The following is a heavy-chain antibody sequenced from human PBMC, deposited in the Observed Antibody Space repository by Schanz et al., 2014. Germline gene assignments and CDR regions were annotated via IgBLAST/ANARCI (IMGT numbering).Heavy chain of an antibody. CDR1: GFIFSNYG. Sequence: QVQLVESGGGVVQPGGSLRLSCAASGFIFSNYGMHWVRQAPGKGLEWVAVIWSDGSGKYYADSVKGRFTVFRDNSKRTLYLEINDPRAEDTAVYYCAKDSCSSTTCYGYGMDVWGQGNPGHRLL. CDR2: IWSDGSGK. J-gene: IGHJ6*02. V-gene: IGHV3-33*06. D-gene: IGHD2-2*01. CDR3: AKDSCSSTTCYGYGMDV.